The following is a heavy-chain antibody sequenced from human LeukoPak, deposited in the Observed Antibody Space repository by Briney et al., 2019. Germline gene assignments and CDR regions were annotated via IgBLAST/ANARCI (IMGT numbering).Heavy chain of an antibody. J-gene: IGHJ6*02. CDR2: ISYDGSNK. CDR1: GFTFSSYG. D-gene: IGHD3-10*01. CDR3: AKASGVIDLYYYGMNV. Sequence: GGSLRLSCAASGFTFSSYGMHWVRQAPGKGLEWVAVISYDGSNKYYADSVKGRFTISRDNSKNTLYLQMNSLRAEDTAVYYCAKASGVIDLYYYGMNVWGQGTTVTVSS. V-gene: IGHV3-30*18.